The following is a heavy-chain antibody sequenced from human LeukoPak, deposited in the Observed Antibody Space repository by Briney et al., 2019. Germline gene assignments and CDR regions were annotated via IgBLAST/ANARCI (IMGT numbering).Heavy chain of an antibody. CDR3: ARDGHYYGSGSYYSFDAFDI. D-gene: IGHD3-10*01. CDR2: INWNGGST. CDR1: GFTFDDYG. Sequence: PGGSLRLSCAASGFTFDDYGMSWVRQAPGKGLEWVSGINWNGGSTGYADSVKGRFTISRDNAKNSLYLQMNSLRAEDTALYYCARDGHYYGSGSYYSFDAFDIWGQGTMVTVSS. V-gene: IGHV3-20*04. J-gene: IGHJ3*02.